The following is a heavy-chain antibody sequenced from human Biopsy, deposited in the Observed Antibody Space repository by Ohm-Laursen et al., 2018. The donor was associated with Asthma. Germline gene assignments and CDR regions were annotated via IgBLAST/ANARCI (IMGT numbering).Heavy chain of an antibody. D-gene: IGHD1-26*01. CDR3: ASGSSSRLSQWELLVSGGKRAHSYYGMDV. CDR1: GGSFSGYY. V-gene: IGHV4-34*01. Sequence: SETLSLTCAVSGGSFSGYYWSWLRQPPGKGLEWIGESNQSGGPNYNPSLKSRVTISIDTSKNQVSLKLSSVTAADTAVYYCASGSSSRLSQWELLVSGGKRAHSYYGMDVWGQGTTVTVSS. CDR2: SNQSGGP. J-gene: IGHJ6*02.